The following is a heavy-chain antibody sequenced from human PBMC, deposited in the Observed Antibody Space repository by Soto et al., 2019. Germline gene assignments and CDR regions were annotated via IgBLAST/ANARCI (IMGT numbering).Heavy chain of an antibody. CDR3: ATSTVDTAMVMDF. D-gene: IGHD5-18*01. Sequence: SETLSLTCTVSGGSISRGGYYWSWIRQHPGKGLEWIGYIYYSGSTYYNPSLKSRVTISVDTSKNQFSLKLSSVTAADTAVYYCATSTVDTAMVMDFWGQGTLVTVSS. CDR1: GGSISRGGYY. J-gene: IGHJ4*02. CDR2: IYYSGST. V-gene: IGHV4-31*03.